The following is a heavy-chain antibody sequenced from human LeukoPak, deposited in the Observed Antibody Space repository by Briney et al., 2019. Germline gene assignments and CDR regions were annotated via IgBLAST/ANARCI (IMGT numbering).Heavy chain of an antibody. CDR3: ARGGARQQLVENSFDY. CDR2: IYRGGNT. CDR1: GFTVSSNY. D-gene: IGHD6-13*01. V-gene: IGHV3-53*01. J-gene: IGHJ4*02. Sequence: GGALILSCAASGFTVSSNYMSWVRQAPGKGLEWVSSIYRGGNTYYAYSVKGRFTVSRDNSKNTLYLKMNSLRAEDTAVYYCARGGARQQLVENSFDYWGQGTLVTVSS.